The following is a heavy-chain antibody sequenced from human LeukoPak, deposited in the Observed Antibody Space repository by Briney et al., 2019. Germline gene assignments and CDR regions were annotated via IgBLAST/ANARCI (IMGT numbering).Heavy chain of an antibody. V-gene: IGHV3-21*01. J-gene: IGHJ4*02. Sequence: GGSLRLSCAASGFTFSSYSMNWVRQAPGKGLEWVSSISSSSSYIYYADSVKGRFTISRGNAKNSLYLQMNSLRAEDTAVYYCYSIGSPRRFDYWGQGTLVTVSS. CDR3: YSIGSPRRFDY. CDR2: ISSSSSYI. CDR1: GFTFSSYS. D-gene: IGHD2-15*01.